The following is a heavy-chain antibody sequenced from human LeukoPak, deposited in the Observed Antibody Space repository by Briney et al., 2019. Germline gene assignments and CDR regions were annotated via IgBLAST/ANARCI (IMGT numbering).Heavy chain of an antibody. J-gene: IGHJ4*02. CDR2: IKQDGSEK. CDR1: GFTFSSYW. D-gene: IGHD6-13*01. Sequence: PGGSLRLSCAASGFTFSSYWMSWVRQAPGKGLEWVANIKQDGSEKYYVDSVKGRFTISRGNAKNSLYLQMNSLRAEDTAVYYCARDFSSWYERPHTGFDYWGQGTLVTVSS. V-gene: IGHV3-7*03. CDR3: ARDFSSWYERPHTGFDY.